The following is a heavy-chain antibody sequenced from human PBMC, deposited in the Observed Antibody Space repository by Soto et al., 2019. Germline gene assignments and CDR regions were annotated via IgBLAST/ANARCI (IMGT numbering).Heavy chain of an antibody. J-gene: IGHJ3*02. CDR1: GYTFTSYG. Sequence: ASVKVSCKASGYTFTSYGISWVRQAPGQGLEWMGWISAYNGNTNYAQKLQGRVTMTTDTSTSTAYMELRSLRSDDTAVYYCARGGIVATIIYDSSGYRAVLNAFDIWGQGTMVTVSS. V-gene: IGHV1-18*01. CDR3: ARGGIVATIIYDSSGYRAVLNAFDI. D-gene: IGHD3-22*01. CDR2: ISAYNGNT.